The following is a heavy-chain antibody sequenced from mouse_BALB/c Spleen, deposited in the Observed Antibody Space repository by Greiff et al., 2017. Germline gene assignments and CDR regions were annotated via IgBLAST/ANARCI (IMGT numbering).Heavy chain of an antibody. CDR3: ARAELGYFDY. J-gene: IGHJ2*01. V-gene: IGHV3-6*02. D-gene: IGHD3-3*01. CDR2: ISYDGSN. CDR1: GYSITSGYY. Sequence: EESGPGLVKPSQSLSLTCSVTGYSITSGYYWNWIRQFPGNKLEWMGYISYDGSNNYNPSLKNRISITRDTSKNQFFLKLNSVTTEDTATYYCARAELGYFDYWGQGTTLTVSS.